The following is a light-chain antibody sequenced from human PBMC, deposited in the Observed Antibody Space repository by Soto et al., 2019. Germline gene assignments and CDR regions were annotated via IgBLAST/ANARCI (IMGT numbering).Light chain of an antibody. Sequence: SYELTQPPSVSVSPGQTARITCSGNALPKQYAHWYQQRPGQAPVLVIFKDSERTSGIPERFSGSSSGTTVTLTISGVQAEDESDYYCQSADSSANGVFGPGTKVTVL. V-gene: IGLV3-25*03. CDR2: KDS. J-gene: IGLJ1*01. CDR1: ALPKQY. CDR3: QSADSSANGV.